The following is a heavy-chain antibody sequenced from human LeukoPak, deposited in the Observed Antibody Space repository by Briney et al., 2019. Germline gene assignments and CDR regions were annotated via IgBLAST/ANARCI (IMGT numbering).Heavy chain of an antibody. V-gene: IGHV3-23*01. CDR3: AKDPFSQPRNWFDP. D-gene: IGHD1-14*01. CDR1: GFTFTNYA. CDR2: ISAGGGST. Sequence: KTGGSLRLSCAASGFTFTNYAMTWVRQAPGKGLEWVSGISAGGGSTYYAESVKGRFTISRDNSRNTLYLQMNSLRADDTALYYCAKDPFSQPRNWFDPWGQGTLVTVSS. J-gene: IGHJ5*02.